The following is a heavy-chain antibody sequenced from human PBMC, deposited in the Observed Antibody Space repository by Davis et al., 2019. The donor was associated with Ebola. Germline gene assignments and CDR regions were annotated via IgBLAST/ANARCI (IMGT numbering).Heavy chain of an antibody. J-gene: IGHJ4*02. CDR1: GFTLGDYA. CDR2: IRSKAYGGTT. CDR3: TRESSTVITDY. V-gene: IGHV3-49*04. Sequence: GESLKISCTASGFTLGDYAMSWVRQASGKGLEWVGFIRSKAYGGTTEYAASVKGRFTISRDDSKSIAYLQMNSLKTEDTAVYYCTRESSTVITDYWGQGTLVTVSS. D-gene: IGHD4-17*01.